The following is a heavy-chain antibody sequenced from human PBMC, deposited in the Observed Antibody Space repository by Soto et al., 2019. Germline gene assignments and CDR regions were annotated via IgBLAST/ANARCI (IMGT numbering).Heavy chain of an antibody. Sequence: EVQLVESGGGLVQPGRSLRLSCAASGFTFDDYAMHWVRQAPGKGLEWVSGISWNSGSICYADSVKGRFTISRDNAKNSLYLQMNSLRAEDTALYYCASASLVPAARDYWGQGTLVTVSS. CDR2: ISWNSGSI. CDR3: ASASLVPAARDY. D-gene: IGHD2-2*01. J-gene: IGHJ4*02. V-gene: IGHV3-9*01. CDR1: GFTFDDYA.